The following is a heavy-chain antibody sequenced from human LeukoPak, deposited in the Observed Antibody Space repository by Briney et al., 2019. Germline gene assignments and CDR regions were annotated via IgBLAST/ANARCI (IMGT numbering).Heavy chain of an antibody. J-gene: IGHJ4*02. CDR1: GGSISSSSYN. CDR2: ISYSGNT. Sequence: SETLSLTCTVSGGSISSSSYNWGWIRQPPGKGLEWIGSISYSGNTYYNPSLKSRVTISVDTSRNQFSLKLTSVTAADTAVYYCARLGREGVAVESLWGQGTLVTVSS. D-gene: IGHD6-19*01. V-gene: IGHV4-39*01. CDR3: ARLGREGVAVESL.